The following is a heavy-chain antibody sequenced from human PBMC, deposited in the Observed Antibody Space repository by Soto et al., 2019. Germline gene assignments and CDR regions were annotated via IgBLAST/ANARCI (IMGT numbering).Heavy chain of an antibody. Sequence: SLRLSCAVSGFTFSSYAMSWVRQAAGEGLEWVSAISGSGGSTYYADSVKGRFTISRDNSKNTLYMQMNSQRAEDTAVYYCANALVXHSSSWYPIYYYYGMDVWGQGTTVTVSS. V-gene: IGHV3-23*01. D-gene: IGHD6-13*01. CDR1: GFTFSSYA. CDR3: ANALVXHSSSWYPIYYYYGMDV. J-gene: IGHJ6*02. CDR2: ISGSGGST.